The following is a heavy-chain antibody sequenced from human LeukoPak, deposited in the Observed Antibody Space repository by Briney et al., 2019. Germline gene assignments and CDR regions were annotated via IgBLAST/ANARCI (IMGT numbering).Heavy chain of an antibody. D-gene: IGHD6-13*01. J-gene: IGHJ6*02. CDR1: GFSFSSYY. CDR3: ARASSSWYGMGV. V-gene: IGHV4-59*01. Sequence: WETLSLTCTVSGFSFSSYYWSWIRQPPGKGLEWIGYIYYSGSTNYNPSLKSRVTISVDTSKNQISLKLSSVTAADTAVYYCARASSSWYGMGVWGQGTTVTVSS. CDR2: IYYSGST.